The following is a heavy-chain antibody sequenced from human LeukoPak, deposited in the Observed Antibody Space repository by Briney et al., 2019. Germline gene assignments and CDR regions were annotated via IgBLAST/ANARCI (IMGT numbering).Heavy chain of an antibody. Sequence: ASVKVSCKASGYTFTSYDINWVGQATGQGLEWMGWMDPNSGNTGYAQKFQGRVTMTRNTSISTAYMELSSLRSEDTAVYYCARGPSYGSGSYHLDYWGQGTLVTVSS. V-gene: IGHV1-8*01. CDR2: MDPNSGNT. D-gene: IGHD3-10*01. J-gene: IGHJ4*02. CDR3: ARGPSYGSGSYHLDY. CDR1: GYTFTSYD.